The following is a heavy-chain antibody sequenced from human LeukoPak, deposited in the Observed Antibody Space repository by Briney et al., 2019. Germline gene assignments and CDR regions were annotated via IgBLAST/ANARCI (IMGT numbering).Heavy chain of an antibody. Sequence: GRSLRLSCTASEFTFGDHAMSWVRQAPGEGLEWVGFIRSRAYGGTTEYAPAVKGRFLISRDDSKSIAYLHMNSLKTEDTAVYYCARGPIQQWLYNGMDAWGQGTTVSVSS. D-gene: IGHD5-18*01. V-gene: IGHV3-49*04. CDR1: EFTFGDHA. J-gene: IGHJ6*02. CDR3: ARGPIQQWLYNGMDA. CDR2: IRSRAYGGTT.